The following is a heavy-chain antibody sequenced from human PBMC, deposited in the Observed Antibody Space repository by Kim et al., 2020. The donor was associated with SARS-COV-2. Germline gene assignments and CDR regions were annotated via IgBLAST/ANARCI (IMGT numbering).Heavy chain of an antibody. CDR2: IYYSGST. CDR1: GGSISSGGYY. V-gene: IGHV4-31*03. J-gene: IGHJ4*02. CDR3: ARGSNYDFWSGYPYFDY. Sequence: SETLSLTCTVSGGSISSGGYYWSWIRQHPGKGLEWIGYIYYSGSTYYNPSLKSRVTISVDTSKNQFSLKLSSVTAADTAVYYCARGSNYDFWSGYPYFDYWGQGTLVTVSS. D-gene: IGHD3-3*01.